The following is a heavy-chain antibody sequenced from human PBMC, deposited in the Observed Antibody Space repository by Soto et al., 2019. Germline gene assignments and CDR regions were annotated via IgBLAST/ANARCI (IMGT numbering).Heavy chain of an antibody. Sequence: GGSLRLSCAASGFTFSSYGMLWVRQAPGKGLEWVAVISYDGNNKYYADSVKGRFTISRDNSKNTLYLQMNSLRAEDTAVYYCAKSVYNWNDGFFDYWGQGTLVPGSS. D-gene: IGHD1-1*01. J-gene: IGHJ4*02. CDR2: ISYDGNNK. CDR1: GFTFSSYG. V-gene: IGHV3-30*18. CDR3: AKSVYNWNDGFFDY.